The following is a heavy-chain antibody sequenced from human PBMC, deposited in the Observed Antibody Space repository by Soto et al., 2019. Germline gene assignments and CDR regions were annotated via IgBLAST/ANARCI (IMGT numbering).Heavy chain of an antibody. V-gene: IGHV3-20*04. D-gene: IGHD2-15*01. CDR2: INWNAGST. J-gene: IGHJ4*02. CDR1: GFTFDEYG. Sequence: GGSLRLSCAASGFTFDEYGMSWVRQAPGKGLEWVSGINWNAGSTSFADSVKGRFTISRDNAKNSLYLQMNSLRAEDTALYYCARDGSGFDYWGQGTMVTVSS. CDR3: ARDGSGFDY.